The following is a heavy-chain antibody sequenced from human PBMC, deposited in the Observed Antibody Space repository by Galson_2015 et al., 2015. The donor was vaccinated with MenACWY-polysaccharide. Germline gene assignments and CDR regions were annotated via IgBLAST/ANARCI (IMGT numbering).Heavy chain of an antibody. CDR3: ARARSWSGYFAFDF. J-gene: IGHJ3*01. D-gene: IGHD3-3*01. CDR2: IKQSGSEK. Sequence: SLRLSCAASGFPFGDSWMTWLRQAPGKGLEWVATIKQSGSEKYYVDSVEGRFTVSRDNAKNSLYLQMNSLRAEDTAVYYCARARSWSGYFAFDFWGQGTMVTVSS. CDR1: GFPFGDSW. V-gene: IGHV3-7*01.